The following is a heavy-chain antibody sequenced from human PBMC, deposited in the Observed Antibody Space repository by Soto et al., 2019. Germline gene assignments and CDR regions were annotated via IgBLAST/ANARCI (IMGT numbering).Heavy chain of an antibody. J-gene: IGHJ6*02. CDR1: GGSISSSSYY. CDR3: ARRGQQLGLYYYYGMDV. V-gene: IGHV4-39*01. Sequence: SETLSLTCTVSGGSISSSSYYWGWIRQPPGKGLEWIGSIYYSGSTYYNPSLKSRVTISVDTSKNQFSLKLSSVTAADTAVYYCARRGQQLGLYYYYGMDVWGQGTTATVSS. D-gene: IGHD6-13*01. CDR2: IYYSGST.